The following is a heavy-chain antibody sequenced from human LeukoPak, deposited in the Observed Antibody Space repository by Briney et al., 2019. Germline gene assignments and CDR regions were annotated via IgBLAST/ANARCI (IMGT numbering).Heavy chain of an antibody. Sequence: RSSETLSLTCTVSGGSISSRPYYWGWIRQPPGKGLEWIGSVYYSGSTYYNPSLKSRVTISVDTSKNQFSLKLSSVTAADTAVYYCARLSWAGELLRAFDYWGQGTLVTVSS. CDR2: VYYSGST. V-gene: IGHV4-39*01. J-gene: IGHJ4*02. CDR1: GGSISSRPYY. CDR3: ARLSWAGELLRAFDY. D-gene: IGHD1-26*01.